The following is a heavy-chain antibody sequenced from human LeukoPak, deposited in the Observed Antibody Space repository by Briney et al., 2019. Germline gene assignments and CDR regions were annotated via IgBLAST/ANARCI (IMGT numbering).Heavy chain of an antibody. J-gene: IGHJ4*02. CDR2: INSDGSST. CDR3: ARIPGSSGSQYDY. D-gene: IGHD3-10*01. CDR1: GFTFSSYW. V-gene: IGHV3-74*01. Sequence: PGGSLRLSCAASGFTFSSYWMHWVRQAPGKGLVWVSRINSDGSSTDYADSVKGRFTISRDNAKNTLFLLMSSLRDEDTAVYYCARIPGSSGSQYDYWGQGTLVTVSS.